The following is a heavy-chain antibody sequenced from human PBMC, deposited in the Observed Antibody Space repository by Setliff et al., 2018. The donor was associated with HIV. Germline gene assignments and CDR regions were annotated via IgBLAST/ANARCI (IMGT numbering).Heavy chain of an antibody. D-gene: IGHD6-19*01. CDR1: GYTFTSYG. J-gene: IGHJ6*02. CDR2: ISAYNGNT. Sequence: ASVKVSCKASGYTFTSYGISWVRQAPGQGLEWMGWISAYNGNTNYAQNFVGRVTMTVDTSTSRAYVELRSLRSDDTAVYFCARLGSGWSDSYYYAMDIWGQGTTVTVSS. CDR3: ARLGSGWSDSYYYAMDI. V-gene: IGHV1-18*01.